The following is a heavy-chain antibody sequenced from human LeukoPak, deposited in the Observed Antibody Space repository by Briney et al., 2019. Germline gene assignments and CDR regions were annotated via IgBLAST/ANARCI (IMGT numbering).Heavy chain of an antibody. V-gene: IGHV3-23*01. Sequence: GGSLRLSCAASGFTFSSYAMSWVRQAPGKGLEWVSSISGTGGNTYYADSVKGRFTISRDNSQNTLYLQMNSLRAEDTALYYRANVPYYGSGTPFDHWGQGTLVTVSS. CDR3: ANVPYYGSGTPFDH. CDR1: GFTFSSYA. J-gene: IGHJ4*02. CDR2: ISGTGGNT. D-gene: IGHD3-10*01.